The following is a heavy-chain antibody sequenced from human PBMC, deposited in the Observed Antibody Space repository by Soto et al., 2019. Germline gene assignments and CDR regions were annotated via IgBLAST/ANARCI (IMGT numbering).Heavy chain of an antibody. D-gene: IGHD3-10*01. CDR3: ARETMVRGVIIDVGMDV. Sequence: VSCKASGGTFSSYAISWVRQAPGQGLEWMGGIIPIFGTANYAQKFQGRVTITADESTSTAYMELSGLRSEDTAVYYCARETMVRGVIIDVGMDVWGQGTTVTVSS. J-gene: IGHJ6*02. V-gene: IGHV1-69*01. CDR1: GGTFSSYA. CDR2: IIPIFGTA.